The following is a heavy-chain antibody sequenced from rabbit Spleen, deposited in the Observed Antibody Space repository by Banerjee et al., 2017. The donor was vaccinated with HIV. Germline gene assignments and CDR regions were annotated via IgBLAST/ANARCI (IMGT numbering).Heavy chain of an antibody. CDR2: AYAGSSDST. V-gene: IGHV1S40*01. Sequence: QSLEESGGDLVKPGASLTLTCTASGVSFTSSYYMCWVRQAPGKGLEWVACAYAGSSDSTYSATWAKGRFTISKTSSTTVTLQMTSLTAADTATYFCARDQAPKSFYFDLWGPGTLVTVS. J-gene: IGHJ4*01. CDR1: GVSFTSSYY. CDR3: ARDQAPKSFYFDL.